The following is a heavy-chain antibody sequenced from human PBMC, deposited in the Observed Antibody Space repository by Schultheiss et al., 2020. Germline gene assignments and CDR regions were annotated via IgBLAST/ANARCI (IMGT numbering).Heavy chain of an antibody. CDR1: GFSFSTYS. J-gene: IGHJ6*02. D-gene: IGHD3-10*01. V-gene: IGHV3-7*01. CDR3: ARDRYYGSGSSFGFGMDV. CDR2: IKQDGSEK. Sequence: GGSLRLSCAASGFSFSTYSMNWVRQAPGKGLEWVANIKQDGSEKYYVDSVKGRFTISRDNAKNSLYLQMNSLRAEDTAVYYCARDRYYGSGSSFGFGMDVWGQGTTVTGYS.